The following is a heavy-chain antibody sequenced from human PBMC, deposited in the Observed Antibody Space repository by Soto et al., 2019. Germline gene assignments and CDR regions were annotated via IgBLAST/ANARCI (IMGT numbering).Heavy chain of an antibody. D-gene: IGHD1-7*01. V-gene: IGHV1-69*06. CDR3: ARDRRITGTTWRWFDP. CDR1: GGTFSSYA. J-gene: IGHJ5*02. Sequence: SMKVSFKASGGTFSSYAIICVRQAPGQGLEWMGGIIPIFGTANYAQKFQGRVTITADKSTSTAYMELSSLRSEDTAVYYCARDRRITGTTWRWFDPWGQGTLVTV. CDR2: IIPIFGTA.